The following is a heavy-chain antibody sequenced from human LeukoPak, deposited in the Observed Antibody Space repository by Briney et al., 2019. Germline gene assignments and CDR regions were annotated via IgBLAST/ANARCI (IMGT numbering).Heavy chain of an antibody. J-gene: IGHJ4*02. D-gene: IGHD1-1*01. CDR2: IYYSGST. CDR1: GVSISSYY. CDR3: ASGGNDVPDY. Sequence: SETLSLTCTVSGVSISSYYWSWIRQPPGKGLEWIGYIYYSGSTNYNPSLKSRVTISVDTSNNQFSLKLSSVTAADTAVYYCASGGNDVPDYWGQGTLVTVSS. V-gene: IGHV4-59*01.